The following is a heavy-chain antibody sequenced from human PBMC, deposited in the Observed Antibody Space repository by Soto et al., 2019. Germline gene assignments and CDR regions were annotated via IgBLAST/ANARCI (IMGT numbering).Heavy chain of an antibody. CDR1: GFDFGDYS. J-gene: IGHJ4*02. V-gene: IGHV3-48*01. Sequence: RRLSCTASGFDFGDYSFHWVRQAPGKGLEWLSYISFSSKTIYYADSVKGRFTVSRDNAKKSLYLQMHTLRVEDTAVYYCARASSGYDLGGDFWGQGTLVTVSS. CDR2: ISFSSKTI. D-gene: IGHD5-12*01. CDR3: ARASSGYDLGGDF.